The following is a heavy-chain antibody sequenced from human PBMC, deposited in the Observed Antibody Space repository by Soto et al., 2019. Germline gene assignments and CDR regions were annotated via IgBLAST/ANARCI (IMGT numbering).Heavy chain of an antibody. CDR1: GFTFSSYA. Sequence: PGGSLRLSCAASGFTFSSYAMSWVRQAPGKGLEWVSAISGSGGSTYYADSVKGRFTISRDNSKNTLYLQMNSLRAEDTAVYYRAKDPYGFGINWFDPWGQGTLVTVSS. CDR2: ISGSGGST. CDR3: AKDPYGFGINWFDP. D-gene: IGHD3-10*01. J-gene: IGHJ5*02. V-gene: IGHV3-23*01.